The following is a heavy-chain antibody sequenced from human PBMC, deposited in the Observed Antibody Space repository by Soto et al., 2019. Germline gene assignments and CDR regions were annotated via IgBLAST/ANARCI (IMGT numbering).Heavy chain of an antibody. D-gene: IGHD1-1*01. CDR3: AGHRYTWNQNPPHPPHNNYSVDV. V-gene: IGHV1-8*01. CDR2: MNPKSGNT. Sequence: QVQLEQSGAEVKKPGASVKVSCKASAYTFTNYDINWVRQATGQGLEWMGWMNPKSGNTGYAQRFQGRISMTRDTSIRTVYMELSGLRSEDTAVYYCAGHRYTWNQNPPHPPHNNYSVDVWGQGTSVIVSS. CDR1: AYTFTNYD. J-gene: IGHJ6*02.